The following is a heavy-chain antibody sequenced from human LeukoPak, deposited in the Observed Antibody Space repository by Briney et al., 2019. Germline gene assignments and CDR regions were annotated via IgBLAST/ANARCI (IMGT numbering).Heavy chain of an antibody. CDR3: ARDRAWGYGYGPIDY. Sequence: PSETLSLTCTVSGGSISSYYWSWIRQPPGKGLEWIGYIYYSGSTNYNPSLKSRVTISVDTSKNQFSLKLSSVTAADTAVYYCARDRAWGYGYGPIDYWGQGTLVTVSS. CDR2: IYYSGST. J-gene: IGHJ4*02. V-gene: IGHV4-59*12. CDR1: GGSISSYY. D-gene: IGHD5-18*01.